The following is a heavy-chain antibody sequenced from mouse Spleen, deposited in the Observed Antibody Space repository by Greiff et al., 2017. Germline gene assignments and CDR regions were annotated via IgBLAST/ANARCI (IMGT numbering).Heavy chain of an antibody. D-gene: IGHD2-1*01. CDR3: ARDEGNYWYFDV. Sequence: VKLMESGPGLVAPSQSLSITCTVSGFSLTSYGVHWVRQPPGKGLEWLGVIWAGGSTNYNSALMSRLSISKDNSKSQVFLKMNSLQTDDTAMYYCARDEGNYWYFDVWGAGTTVTVSS. V-gene: IGHV2-9*02. CDR2: IWAGGST. CDR1: GFSLTSYG. J-gene: IGHJ1*01.